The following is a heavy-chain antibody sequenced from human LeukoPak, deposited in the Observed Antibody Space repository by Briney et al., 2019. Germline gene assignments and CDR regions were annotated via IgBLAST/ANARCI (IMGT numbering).Heavy chain of an antibody. J-gene: IGHJ4*02. V-gene: IGHV1-46*01. CDR2: ITPSGGGR. D-gene: IGHD5-12*01. CDR3: ARDYSGYPGGATGY. CDR1: GYTFTSYF. Sequence: ASVKVSCKTSGYTFTSYFLHWVRQAPGQGPEWMGIITPSGGGRRYAQNFQGRVIMTTDTSTSTVYMELSSLRSEDTAMYYCARDYSGYPGGATGYWGQGTLVTVSS.